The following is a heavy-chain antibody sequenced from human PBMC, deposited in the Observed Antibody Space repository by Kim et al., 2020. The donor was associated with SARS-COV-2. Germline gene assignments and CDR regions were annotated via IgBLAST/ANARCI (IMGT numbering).Heavy chain of an antibody. D-gene: IGHD3-16*01. CDR3: ASLSTWYVWDKFDD. J-gene: IGHJ4*02. CDR2: VNSDGSST. Sequence: GGSLRLSCVASGFTFSSYWMHWVRQAPGKGLVWVSRVNSDGSSTNYADSVKGRFTISRDNARNTLYLQMNSLRAEDTAVYYCASLSTWYVWDKFDDWGQGTLVTVSS. CDR1: GFTFSSYW. V-gene: IGHV3-74*01.